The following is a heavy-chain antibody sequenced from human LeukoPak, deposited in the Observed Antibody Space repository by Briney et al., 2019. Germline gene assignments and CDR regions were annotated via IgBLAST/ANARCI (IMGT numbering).Heavy chain of an antibody. V-gene: IGHV3-7*03. Sequence: GGSLRLSCAASGFTFSSYWMSWVRQAPGKGLEWVANIKQDGSEKYYVDSVKGRFTISRDNSKNILYLQMTSLRVEDTAVYYCAKDMRSSWYTYFFDFWGQGALVTVSS. CDR2: IKQDGSEK. CDR3: AKDMRSSWYTYFFDF. CDR1: GFTFSSYW. D-gene: IGHD6-13*01. J-gene: IGHJ4*02.